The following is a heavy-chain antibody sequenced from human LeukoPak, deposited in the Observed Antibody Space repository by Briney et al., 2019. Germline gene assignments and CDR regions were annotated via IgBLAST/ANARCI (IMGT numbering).Heavy chain of an antibody. V-gene: IGHV1-2*04. CDR1: GYTFTGYY. D-gene: IGHD3-10*01. Sequence: GASVKVSCKASGYTFTGYYMHWVRQAPGQGLEWMGWINPNSGGTNYAQKFQGWVTMTRDTSISTAYMELSRLRSDDTAVYYCARAPYGSGSATYYGMDVWGQGTTVTVSS. CDR3: ARAPYGSGSATYYGMDV. CDR2: INPNSGGT. J-gene: IGHJ6*02.